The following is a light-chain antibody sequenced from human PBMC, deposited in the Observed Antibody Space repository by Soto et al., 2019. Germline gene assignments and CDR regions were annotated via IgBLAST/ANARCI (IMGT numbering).Light chain of an antibody. V-gene: IGLV2-14*03. Sequence: QSVLTQPASVSGSPGQSITISCTGTSSDIGAYDYVSWYQQHPGKAPKLMIYEVFRRPSGISDRFSGSKSGNTASLTISGLQAEDEADYYCCSYTTPSTFVFGGGTKLTVL. CDR2: EVF. CDR1: SSDIGAYDY. J-gene: IGLJ2*01. CDR3: CSYTTPSTFV.